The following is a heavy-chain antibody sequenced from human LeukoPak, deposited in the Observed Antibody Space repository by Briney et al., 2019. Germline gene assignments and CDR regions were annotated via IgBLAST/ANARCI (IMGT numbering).Heavy chain of an antibody. Sequence: ASVKVSCKASGYTFTNYAMNLVRQAPGQGLEWMGWINIKTGNPAYAQGFTRRFVFSLDISVNTASLQISSLKAEDTAVYYCARGSFYYDSTDYFGPYYYGMDVWGQGTTVTVSS. V-gene: IGHV7-4-1*02. J-gene: IGHJ6*02. CDR2: INIKTGNP. D-gene: IGHD3-22*01. CDR1: GYTFTNYA. CDR3: ARGSFYYDSTDYFGPYYYGMDV.